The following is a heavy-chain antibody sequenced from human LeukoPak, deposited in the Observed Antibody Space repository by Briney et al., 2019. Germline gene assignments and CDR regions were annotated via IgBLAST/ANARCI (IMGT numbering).Heavy chain of an antibody. CDR1: GASISGSGYY. Sequence: PSETLSLTCTVSGASISGSGYYWGWIRQPPGKGLEWIGNIYDSGSTYYNASLQSRVTISVDTSKNQFSLKLSSVTAADTAVYYCAVRPGGSYYRRWFDPWGQGTLVTVSS. CDR2: IYDSGST. V-gene: IGHV4-39*07. D-gene: IGHD1-26*01. CDR3: AVRPGGSYYRRWFDP. J-gene: IGHJ5*02.